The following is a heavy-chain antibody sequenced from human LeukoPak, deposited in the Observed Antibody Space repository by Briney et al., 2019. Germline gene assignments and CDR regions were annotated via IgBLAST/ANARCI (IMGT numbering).Heavy chain of an antibody. V-gene: IGHV3-9*01. J-gene: IGHJ4*02. CDR2: ISWNSGSI. CDR1: GFTFDDYA. CDR3: AKFLGSSSGYFDY. D-gene: IGHD1-26*01. Sequence: GGSLRLSCAASGFTFDDYAMHWVRQAPGKGLEWVSGISWNSGSIGNADSVKGRFTISRDNSKNTLYLQMNSLRAEDTAVYYCAKFLGSSSGYFDYWGQGTLVTVSS.